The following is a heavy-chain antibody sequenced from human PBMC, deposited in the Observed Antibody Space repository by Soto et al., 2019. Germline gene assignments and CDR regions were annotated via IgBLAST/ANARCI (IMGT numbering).Heavy chain of an antibody. CDR1: GFTFSSYD. J-gene: IGHJ4*02. CDR3: ARGGASHNNGYYYFGL. D-gene: IGHD3-22*01. V-gene: IGHV3-13*04. CDR2: FGSSGDT. Sequence: EVQLEESGGGLVQPGGSLRLSCAASGFTFSSYDMHWVRQVTGKGLEWVSTFGSSGDTYYPGSLKGRFTISRENAKNSLYLQMNSVRAEDTAVYYCARGGASHNNGYYYFGLWGQGTLVTVSS.